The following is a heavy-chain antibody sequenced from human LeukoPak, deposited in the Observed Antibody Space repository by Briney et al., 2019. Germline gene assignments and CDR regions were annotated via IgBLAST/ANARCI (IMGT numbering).Heavy chain of an antibody. Sequence: SETLSLTCAVYGGSFSGYYWSWIRQPPGKGLEWIGYIYYSGSTYYNPSLKSRVTISVDTSKNQFSLKLSSVTAADTAVYYCARGRGGVLRFLRPYYYYGMDVWGQGTTVSVSS. V-gene: IGHV4-30-4*08. CDR3: ARGRGGVLRFLRPYYYYGMDV. CDR2: IYYSGST. J-gene: IGHJ6*02. D-gene: IGHD3-3*01. CDR1: GGSFSGYY.